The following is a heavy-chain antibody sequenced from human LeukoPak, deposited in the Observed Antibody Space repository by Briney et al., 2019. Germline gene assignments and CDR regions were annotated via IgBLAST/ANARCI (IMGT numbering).Heavy chain of an antibody. J-gene: IGHJ3*02. D-gene: IGHD2/OR15-2a*01. CDR1: GGSIGSYY. Sequence: PSETLSLTRTVSGGSIGSYYWSWIRQPPGKGLEWIGYIYYSGSTNYNPSLKSRVTISVDTSKNQFSLKLSSVTAADTAVYYCARTLGYAFDIWGQGTMVIVSS. CDR2: IYYSGST. CDR3: ARTLGYAFDI. V-gene: IGHV4-59*08.